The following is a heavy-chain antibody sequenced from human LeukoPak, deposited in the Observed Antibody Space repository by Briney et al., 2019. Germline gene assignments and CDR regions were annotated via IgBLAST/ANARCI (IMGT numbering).Heavy chain of an antibody. CDR3: ARQATTAAFDI. CDR2: IYYSGST. Sequence: PSETLSLTCTVSGGSISSYYWSWIRQPPGKGLEWIGYIYYSGSTNYNPSLKSRVTISVDTSKNQFSLKLSSVTAADTAVYYCARQATTAAFDIWCQGTMVTVSS. V-gene: IGHV4-59*08. J-gene: IGHJ3*02. D-gene: IGHD4-17*01. CDR1: GGSISSYY.